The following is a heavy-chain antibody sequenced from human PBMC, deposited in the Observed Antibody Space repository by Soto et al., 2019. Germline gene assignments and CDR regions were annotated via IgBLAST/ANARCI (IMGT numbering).Heavy chain of an antibody. V-gene: IGHV4-38-2*01. Sequence: TLSLNCAVSGYSIASVYYGAWIRQSPGKGLEWIGSIYHAGSVYYNPSLNSRVAVSLDTSKNHFSLKLTSVTAADTAVYYCARTFDYYGMDVWGQGTTVTVSS. CDR3: ARTFDYYGMDV. CDR1: GYSIASVYY. CDR2: IYHAGSV. J-gene: IGHJ6*02.